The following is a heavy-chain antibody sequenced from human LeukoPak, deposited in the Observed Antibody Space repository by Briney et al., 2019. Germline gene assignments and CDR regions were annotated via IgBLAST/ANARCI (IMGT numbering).Heavy chain of an antibody. D-gene: IGHD3-22*01. V-gene: IGHV1-2*02. Sequence: ASVKVSCKASGYTFTGCYMHWVRQAPGQGLEWMGWINPNSGGTNYAQKFQGRVTMTRDTSISTAYMELSRLRSDDTAVYYCARDLTHRRNYDNSGYQIVPAFWGQGTLVTVSS. CDR1: GYTFTGCY. CDR2: INPNSGGT. J-gene: IGHJ4*02. CDR3: ARDLTHRRNYDNSGYQIVPAF.